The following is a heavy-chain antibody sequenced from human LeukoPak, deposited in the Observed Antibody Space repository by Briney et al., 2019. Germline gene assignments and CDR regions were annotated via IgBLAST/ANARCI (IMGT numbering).Heavy chain of an antibody. Sequence: SETLSLTCAVYGGSFSGYYWSWIRQPPGKGLEWIGEINHSGSTNYNPPLKSRVTISVDTSKNQFSLKLSSVTAADTAAYYCARVKFPYYYYGMDVWGQGTTVTVSS. CDR2: INHSGST. J-gene: IGHJ6*02. CDR3: ARVKFPYYYYGMDV. D-gene: IGHD2-21*01. V-gene: IGHV4-34*01. CDR1: GGSFSGYY.